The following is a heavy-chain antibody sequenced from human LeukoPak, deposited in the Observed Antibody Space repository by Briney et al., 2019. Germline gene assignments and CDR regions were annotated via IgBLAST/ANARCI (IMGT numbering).Heavy chain of an antibody. J-gene: IGHJ4*02. D-gene: IGHD6-19*01. CDR3: ARGGYSSGWYLTGVPLDY. CDR1: GGTFSSYA. CDR2: IIPILGIA. V-gene: IGHV1-69*04. Sequence: SVKVSCKASGGTFSSYAISWVRQAPGQGLEWMGRIIPILGIANYAQKFQGRVTITADKSTSTAYMELSSLRSEDTAVYYCARGGYSSGWYLTGVPLDYWGQGTLVTVSS.